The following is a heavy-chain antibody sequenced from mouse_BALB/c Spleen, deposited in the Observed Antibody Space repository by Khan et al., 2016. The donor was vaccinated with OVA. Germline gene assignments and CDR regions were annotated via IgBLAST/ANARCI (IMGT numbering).Heavy chain of an antibody. Sequence: EVQLQESGPGLVNPSQSLSLTCTVTGYSITSDYAWNWIRQFPGNQLEWMGFINYSGSTNYNPAFKSRISITRDTSKNQFFLQLNSVTTEDTATDYCARDGSRYNYAMDYWGQGTSVTVSS. D-gene: IGHD2-3*01. CDR1: GYSITSDYA. CDR3: ARDGSRYNYAMDY. CDR2: INYSGST. V-gene: IGHV3-2*02. J-gene: IGHJ4*01.